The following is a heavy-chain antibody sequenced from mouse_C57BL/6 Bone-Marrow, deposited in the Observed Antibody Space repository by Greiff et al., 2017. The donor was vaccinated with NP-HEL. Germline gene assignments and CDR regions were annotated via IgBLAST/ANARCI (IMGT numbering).Heavy chain of an antibody. J-gene: IGHJ4*01. V-gene: IGHV5-9-1*02. Sequence: DVMLVESGEGLVKPGGSLKLSCAASGFTFSSYAMSWVRQTPEKRLEWVAYISSGGDYIYYADTVKGRFTISRDNARNTLYLQMSSLKSEDTAMYYCTRDLPYTYAMDYWGQGTSVTVSS. CDR1: GFTFSSYA. CDR3: TRDLPYTYAMDY. CDR2: ISSGGDYI.